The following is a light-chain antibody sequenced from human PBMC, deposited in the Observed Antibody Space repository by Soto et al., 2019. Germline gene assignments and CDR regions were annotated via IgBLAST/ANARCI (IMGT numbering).Light chain of an antibody. CDR2: GAS. V-gene: IGKV3-20*01. CDR1: QSVSSNY. Sequence: EIVLTQSPATLSVSPGERATLSFRASQSVSSNYLAWYQQKPGQAPRLLIYGASSRATGIPDRFSGTGSGTDFTLTISRLEPEDFAVYYCHQYGDSLYTFGRGTNVDIK. J-gene: IGKJ4*01. CDR3: HQYGDSLYT.